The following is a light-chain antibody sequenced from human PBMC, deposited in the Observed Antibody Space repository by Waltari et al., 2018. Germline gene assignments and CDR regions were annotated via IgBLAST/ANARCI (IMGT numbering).Light chain of an antibody. V-gene: IGKV1-12*01. J-gene: IGKJ1*01. CDR2: AAS. Sequence: DIHMTQSPSSVSASVGDRVTLTCRASLGSRTWLDWYQQKPGTATTLLIYAASRWPSGVPARFSGSGSGTEFTLTISSLQPEDFATYYCQQDNSFPWTFGQGTKVEIK. CDR1: LGSRTW. CDR3: QQDNSFPWT.